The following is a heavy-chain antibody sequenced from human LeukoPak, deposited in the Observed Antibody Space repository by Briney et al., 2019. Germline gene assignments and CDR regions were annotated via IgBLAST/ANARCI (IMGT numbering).Heavy chain of an antibody. CDR3: ARGSREMATIFDY. Sequence: NPSETLSLTCNVSGGSISGYSWSWIRQPAGKGLEWIGHIFASGSTNYNPSLRSRLTMSVDTSKNQFSLKLTSVIAADTAVYYCARGSREMATIFDYWGQGTLVTVSS. CDR1: GGSISGYS. V-gene: IGHV4-4*07. D-gene: IGHD5-24*01. J-gene: IGHJ4*02. CDR2: IFASGST.